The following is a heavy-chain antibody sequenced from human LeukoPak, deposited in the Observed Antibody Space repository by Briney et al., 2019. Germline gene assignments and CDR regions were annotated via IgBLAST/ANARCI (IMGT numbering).Heavy chain of an antibody. V-gene: IGHV3-53*01. CDR3: ASSGATIWEFDY. D-gene: IGHD5-12*01. Sequence: GGSLRLSCVASGFTVSSNYMNWVRQAPGKALEWVLVIYSGGSTYYADSVKGRFTISRDNSKNTLYLQMNSLRAEDTAVYYCASSGATIWEFDYWGQGTLVTVSS. J-gene: IGHJ4*02. CDR1: GFTVSSNY. CDR2: IYSGGST.